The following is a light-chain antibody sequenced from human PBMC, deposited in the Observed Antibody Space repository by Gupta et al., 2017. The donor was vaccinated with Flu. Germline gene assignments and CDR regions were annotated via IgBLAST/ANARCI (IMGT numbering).Light chain of an antibody. V-gene: IGKV1-5*03. CDR2: KAS. CDR1: QSISSW. CDR3: QQYNSYSYT. J-gene: IGKJ2*01. Sequence: DIEMTHSPSTLSSSVGDRVTITCRASQSISSWLAWYQQKPGKAPKLLIYKASSLERGVPSRFSGSGSGTEFTLTISSLQPDDFATYYCQQYNSYSYTFGQGTKMEIK.